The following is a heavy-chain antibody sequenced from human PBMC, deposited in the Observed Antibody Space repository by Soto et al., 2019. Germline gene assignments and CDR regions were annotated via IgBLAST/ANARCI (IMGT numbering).Heavy chain of an antibody. Sequence: PGGSLRLSCAASGFTFSSCGMHWVRQAPGKGLEWVAVIWYDGSNKYYADSVKGRFTISRDNSKNTLYLQMNSLRAEDTAVYYCARDPHPVTYYDILENWFDPWGQGTLVTVSS. V-gene: IGHV3-33*01. CDR1: GFTFSSCG. CDR2: IWYDGSNK. J-gene: IGHJ5*02. CDR3: ARDPHPVTYYDILENWFDP. D-gene: IGHD3-9*01.